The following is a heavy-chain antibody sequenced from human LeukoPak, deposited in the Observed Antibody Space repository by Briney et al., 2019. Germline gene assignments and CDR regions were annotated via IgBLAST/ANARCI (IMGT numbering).Heavy chain of an antibody. V-gene: IGHV3-30-3*01. J-gene: IGHJ6*02. D-gene: IGHD2-8*01. CDR1: GFTFSSYA. CDR3: ARDKLLMVYAILYYYYGMDV. Sequence: PGRSLRLSCAASGFTFSSYAMHWVRQAPGKGLEWVAVISYDGSNKYYADSVKGRFTISRDNSKNTLYLQMNSLRAEDTAVYYCARDKLLMVYAILYYYYGMDVWGQGTTVTVSS. CDR2: ISYDGSNK.